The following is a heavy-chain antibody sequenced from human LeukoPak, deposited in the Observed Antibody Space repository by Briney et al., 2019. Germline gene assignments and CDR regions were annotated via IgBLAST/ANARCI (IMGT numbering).Heavy chain of an antibody. CDR1: GYTFTSYG. CDR2: ISAYNGNT. CDR3: ARDIGGYSSSWSLFDY. D-gene: IGHD6-13*01. J-gene: IGHJ4*02. V-gene: IGHV1-18*01. Sequence: ASVKVSCKASGYTFTSYGINWVRQAPGQGLEWMGWISAYNGNTNYAQKLQGRVTMTTDTSTSTAYMELRSLRSDDTAVYYCARDIGGYSSSWSLFDYWGQGALVTVSS.